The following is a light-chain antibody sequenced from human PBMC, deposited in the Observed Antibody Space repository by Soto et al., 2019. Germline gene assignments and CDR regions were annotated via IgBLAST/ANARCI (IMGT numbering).Light chain of an antibody. CDR1: QSIRRS. CDR3: HQYNSWPTGT. V-gene: IGKV3-15*01. CDR2: DAS. Sequence: EREWTQSPASLSVSRGKRTTLSGRASQSIRRSLAWYQPTPGQAPRLLXSDASTRANGIPARFSGSGSGTELTLTISSLQSEDFALYSGHQYNSWPTGTFGQGTKVDIK. J-gene: IGKJ2*01.